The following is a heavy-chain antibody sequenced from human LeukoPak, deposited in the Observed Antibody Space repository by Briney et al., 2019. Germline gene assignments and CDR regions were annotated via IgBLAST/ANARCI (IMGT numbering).Heavy chain of an antibody. Sequence: PGGSLRLSCAASGFTFSSYSMNWVRQAPGKGLEWVSYISSSGSTIYYADSVKGRFTISRDNAKNSLYLQMNSLRAEDTAVYYCARDSGTFPDWFDPWGQGTLVTVSS. D-gene: IGHD2/OR15-2a*01. V-gene: IGHV3-48*04. J-gene: IGHJ5*02. CDR1: GFTFSSYS. CDR3: ARDSGTFPDWFDP. CDR2: ISSSGSTI.